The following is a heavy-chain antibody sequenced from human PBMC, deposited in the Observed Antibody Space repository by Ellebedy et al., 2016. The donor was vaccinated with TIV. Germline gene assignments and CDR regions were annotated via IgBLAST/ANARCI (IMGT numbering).Heavy chain of an antibody. CDR3: ARENQWLIKSGYFDY. CDR2: VSGSGGDT. J-gene: IGHJ4*02. D-gene: IGHD3-3*01. V-gene: IGHV3-23*01. CDR1: GFTFSHKA. Sequence: GESLKISXAASGFTFSHKAMAWIRQAPGKGLEWVAGVSGSGGDTLYADSVKGRFIISRDNSNNKIYLQMNSLRVEDTAVYYCARENQWLIKSGYFDYWGQGTLVTVSS.